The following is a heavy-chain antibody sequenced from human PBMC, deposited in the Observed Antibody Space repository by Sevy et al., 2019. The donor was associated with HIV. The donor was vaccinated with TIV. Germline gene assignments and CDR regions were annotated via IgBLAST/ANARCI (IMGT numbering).Heavy chain of an antibody. CDR2: ISGSGGST. V-gene: IGHV3-23*01. CDR3: AKYRFVVVSEGLLFDY. CDR1: GFTFSSYA. J-gene: IGHJ4*02. D-gene: IGHD2-15*01. Sequence: GGSLRLSCAASGFTFSSYAMSWVRQAPGKGLEWVSAISGSGGSTYYADSVKGRFTISRDNSKNTLYLQMNSLRAEDTAEYYCAKYRFVVVSEGLLFDYWGQGTLVTVSS.